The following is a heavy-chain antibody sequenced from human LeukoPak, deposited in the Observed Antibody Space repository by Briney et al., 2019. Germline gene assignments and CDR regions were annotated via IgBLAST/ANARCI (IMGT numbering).Heavy chain of an antibody. D-gene: IGHD3-22*01. CDR2: ISGSGGST. CDR1: GFTFSSYA. Sequence: GRSLRLSCAASGFTFSSYAMSWVRQAPGKGLEWVSAISGSGGSTYYADSVKGRFTISRDNSKNTLYLEMNSLRAEDTAVYYCAKLLHYYDSSGYYHHFDYWGQGTLVTVSS. V-gene: IGHV3-23*01. CDR3: AKLLHYYDSSGYYHHFDY. J-gene: IGHJ4*02.